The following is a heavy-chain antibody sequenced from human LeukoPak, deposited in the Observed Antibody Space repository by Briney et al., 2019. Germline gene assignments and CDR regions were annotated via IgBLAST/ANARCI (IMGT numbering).Heavy chain of an antibody. CDR1: GESFSAYF. V-gene: IGHV4-34*01. D-gene: IGHD2-15*01. CDR2: IDHRGVS. Sequence: SETLSLTCAVRGESFSAYFWSWFRQVPGKGLEWIGEIDHRGVSTYNPSLKSRATMLVDRSNNHFSLSLTSVTAADTATYYCASRSLTLAAARCFDDWGQGTVVTVSS. CDR3: ASRSLTLAAARCFDD. J-gene: IGHJ4*03.